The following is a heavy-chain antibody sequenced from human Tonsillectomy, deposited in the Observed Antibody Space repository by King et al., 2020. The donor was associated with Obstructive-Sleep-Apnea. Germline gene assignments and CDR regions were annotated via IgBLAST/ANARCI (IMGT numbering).Heavy chain of an antibody. CDR2: ISGSGGST. CDR3: AKDRGWYRLPFDY. CDR1: GFTFSTYA. V-gene: IGHV3-23*04. Sequence: VQLVESGGGLVQPGGSLRLSCAASGFTFSTYAMSWVRQAPGKGLEWVSVISGSGGSTYYADSVKGRFTISRDNSKNTLHLQMNSLRAEDTAVYYCAKDRGWYRLPFDYWGQGTLVTVSS. D-gene: IGHD6-19*01. J-gene: IGHJ4*02.